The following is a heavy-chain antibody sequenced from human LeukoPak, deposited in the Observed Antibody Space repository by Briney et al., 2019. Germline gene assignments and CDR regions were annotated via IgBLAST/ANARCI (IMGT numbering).Heavy chain of an antibody. CDR2: ISSSSSTI. CDR3: ASLYSSGWHEYYYYYYMDV. D-gene: IGHD6-19*01. CDR1: GFTFSSYS. Sequence: GGSLRLSCAASGFTFSSYSMNWVRQAPGKGLEWVSYISSSSSTIYYADSVKGRFTISRDNAKNSLYLQMNSLRAEDTAVYYCASLYSSGWHEYYYYYYMDVWGKGTAVTVSS. V-gene: IGHV3-48*01. J-gene: IGHJ6*03.